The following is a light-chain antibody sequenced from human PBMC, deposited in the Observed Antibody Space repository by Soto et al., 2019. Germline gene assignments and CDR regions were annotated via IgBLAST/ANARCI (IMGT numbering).Light chain of an antibody. CDR2: KVS. CDR1: QSLVHSDGIAY. CDR3: MQGTHWPIT. J-gene: IGKJ5*01. Sequence: DCVRAQSPLSLAFSRGQPASISFRSNQSLVHSDGIAYFSWFQQRPGRSPRRLIYKVSNRDSGVPARFSGSGSGTDFALKISRVEAEDVGVYYCMQGTHWPITFGQGTRLEIK. V-gene: IGKV2-30*02.